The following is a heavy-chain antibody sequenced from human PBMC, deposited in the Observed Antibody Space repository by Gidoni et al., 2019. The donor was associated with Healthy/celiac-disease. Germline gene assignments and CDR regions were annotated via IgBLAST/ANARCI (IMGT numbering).Heavy chain of an antibody. J-gene: IGHJ5*02. Sequence: GSTFSSYAISWVRQAPGQGLEWMGGIIPIFGTANYAQKFQGRVTITADESTSTAYMELSSLRSEDTAVYYCARDRSSGKWGWFDPWGQGTLVTVSS. V-gene: IGHV1-69*01. D-gene: IGHD3-22*01. CDR1: GSTFSSYA. CDR2: IIPIFGTA. CDR3: ARDRSSGKWGWFDP.